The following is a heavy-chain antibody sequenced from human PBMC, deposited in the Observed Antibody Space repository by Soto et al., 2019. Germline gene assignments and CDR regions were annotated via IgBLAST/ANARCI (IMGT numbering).Heavy chain of an antibody. Sequence: QVQLVESGGGVVQPGRSLRLSCAASGFTFSSYGMHWVRQAPGKGLEWVAVISYDGSNEYYVDSVKGRFTISRDNSKNTLYMQKNSLRPEDTAVYYCAKETATQGYSSCSYRGAFDYWGQGILVTVSS. CDR3: AKETATQGYSSCSYRGAFDY. J-gene: IGHJ4*02. D-gene: IGHD6-13*01. CDR1: GFTFSSYG. CDR2: ISYDGSNE. V-gene: IGHV3-30*18.